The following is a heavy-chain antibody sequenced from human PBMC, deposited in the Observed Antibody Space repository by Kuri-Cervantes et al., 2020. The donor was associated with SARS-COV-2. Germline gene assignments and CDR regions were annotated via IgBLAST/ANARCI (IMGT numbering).Heavy chain of an antibody. Sequence: GGSLRLSCAASGFTFSSYAMHWVRQAPGKGLGWVAVISYDGSNKYYADSVKGRFTISRDSSKNTLYLQMNSLRAEDTAVYYCARSSPRSITIFGVVTPYYGMDVWGQGTTVTVSS. CDR1: GFTFSSYA. D-gene: IGHD3-3*01. V-gene: IGHV3-30-3*01. CDR2: ISYDGSNK. CDR3: ARSSPRSITIFGVVTPYYGMDV. J-gene: IGHJ6*02.